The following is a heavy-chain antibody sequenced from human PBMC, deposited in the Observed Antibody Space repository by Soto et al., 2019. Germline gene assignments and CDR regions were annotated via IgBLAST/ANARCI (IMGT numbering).Heavy chain of an antibody. Sequence: GGSLRLSCAASGFTFSSYAMSWVRQAPGKGLEWVSAISGSGGSTYYADSVKGRFTISRDNSKNTLYLQMNSLRAEDTAVYYCAKDSPPSYSSGSYPTCFDYWDQGTLVTVSS. CDR3: AKDSPPSYSSGSYPTCFDY. V-gene: IGHV3-23*01. D-gene: IGHD3-10*01. CDR2: ISGSGGST. J-gene: IGHJ4*02. CDR1: GFTFSSYA.